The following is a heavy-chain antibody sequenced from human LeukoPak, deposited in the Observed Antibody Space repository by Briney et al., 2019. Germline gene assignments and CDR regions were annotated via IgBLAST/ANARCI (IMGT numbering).Heavy chain of an antibody. CDR3: AKDRIVVVVAAGSFDY. D-gene: IGHD2-15*01. CDR1: GFTFSSYA. J-gene: IGHJ4*02. V-gene: IGHV3-23*01. CDR2: ISGSGGST. Sequence: GGSLRLSCAATGFTFSSYAMSWVRQAPGKGLEWVSAISGSGGSTYYADSVKGRFTISRDNSKNTLYLQMNSLRAEDTAVYYCAKDRIVVVVAAGSFDYWGQGTLVTVSS.